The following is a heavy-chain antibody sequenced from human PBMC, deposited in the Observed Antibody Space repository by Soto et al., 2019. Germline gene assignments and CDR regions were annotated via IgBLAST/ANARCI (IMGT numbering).Heavy chain of an antibody. V-gene: IGHV4-4*02. CDR2: IYHSGST. J-gene: IGHJ6*02. D-gene: IGHD5-18*01. Sequence: PSETLSLTCTVSGGSMSSDWWSWVRQPPGKGLEWIGEIYHSGSTNYNPSLKSRLTMSIATSRNNFSLKLSSVSAADTAVYYCARDGTAVAAGYYGMDVWGQGTTVTVSS. CDR1: GGSMSSDW. CDR3: ARDGTAVAAGYYGMDV.